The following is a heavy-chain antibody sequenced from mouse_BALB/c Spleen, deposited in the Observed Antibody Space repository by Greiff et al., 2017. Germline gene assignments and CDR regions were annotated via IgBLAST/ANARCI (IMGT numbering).Heavy chain of an antibody. V-gene: IGHV1-9*01. CDR1: GYTFSRYW. CDR2: ILPGSGST. CDR3: ARGGLYYGYGYYAMDY. J-gene: IGHJ4*01. Sequence: VQLQQSGAELMKPGASVKISCKATGYTFSRYWIEWVKQRPGHGLEWIGEILPGSGSTNYDEKFKGKATFTADTSSNTAYMQLSSLTSEDSAVYYCARGGLYYGYGYYAMDYWGQGTSVTVSS. D-gene: IGHD1-2*01.